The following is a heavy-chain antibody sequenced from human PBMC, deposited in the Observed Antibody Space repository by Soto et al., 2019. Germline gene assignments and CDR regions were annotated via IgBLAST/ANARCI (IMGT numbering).Heavy chain of an antibody. Sequence: QVQLLQSGAEVKNPGASVKVSCRTSGYTFTGYTIHWVRQAPGQGLEWLGWINGDNGNTMYSQKFRDRVTISRDTPASAAYMELSRLTSEDTAIYYCARDQRTSYYFYYAVDVWGQGTTVTVSS. CDR2: INGDNGNT. CDR1: GYTFTGYT. V-gene: IGHV1-3*01. CDR3: ARDQRTSYYFYYAVDV. J-gene: IGHJ6*02.